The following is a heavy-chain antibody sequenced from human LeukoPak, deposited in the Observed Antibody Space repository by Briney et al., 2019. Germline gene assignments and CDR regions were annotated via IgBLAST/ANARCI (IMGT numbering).Heavy chain of an antibody. CDR1: GYTFTGYY. CDR2: INPNSGGT. J-gene: IGHJ4*02. CDR3: ATLVIAVAGGFGDY. V-gene: IGHV1-2*02. D-gene: IGHD6-19*01. Sequence: ASVKVSCKASGYTFTGYYMRWVRQAPGQGLEWMGWINPNSGGTNYAQKFQGRVTMTRDTSISTGYMELSRLRSDDTAVYYCATLVIAVAGGFGDYWGQGTLVTVSS.